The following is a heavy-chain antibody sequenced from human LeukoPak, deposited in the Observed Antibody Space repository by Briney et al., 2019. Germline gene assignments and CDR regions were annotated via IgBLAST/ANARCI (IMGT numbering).Heavy chain of an antibody. V-gene: IGHV3-23*01. CDR3: AKDREGATDY. J-gene: IGHJ4*02. CDR1: GFTFSSYA. CDR2: ISGSGGST. Sequence: TGGSLRLSCAASGFTFSSYAMSWVRQAPGKGLEWVSGISGSGGSTYYADSVKGRFTISRDNSKNTLFLQMNSLRAEDTAVYYCAKDREGATDYWGQGTLVTVSS. D-gene: IGHD1-26*01.